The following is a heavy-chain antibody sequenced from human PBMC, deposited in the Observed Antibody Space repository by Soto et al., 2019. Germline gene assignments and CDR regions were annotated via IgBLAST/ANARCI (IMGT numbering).Heavy chain of an antibody. J-gene: IGHJ4*02. CDR1: GDTFTDYY. D-gene: IGHD2-21*02. CDR3: ARGGHVVVVTAALDY. CDR2: VNPSGGHT. V-gene: IGHV1-46*01. Sequence: QVQLMQSGAEVKKPGASVKVSCKASGDTFTDYYIHWVRQAPGQGLEWMGTVNPSGGHTTYAQHLLGRVTMTRDTSTSTLYTELTSLTSDGTAVYYCARGGHVVVVTAALDYWGQGTLVTVYS.